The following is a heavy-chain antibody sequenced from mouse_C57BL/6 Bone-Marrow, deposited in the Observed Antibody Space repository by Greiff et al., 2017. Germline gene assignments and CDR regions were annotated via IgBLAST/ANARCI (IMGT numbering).Heavy chain of an antibody. V-gene: IGHV1-74*01. CDR1: GYTFTSYW. D-gene: IGHD2-2*01. CDR3: AMWGLWLRRGAWFAY. Sequence: QVQLQQPGAELVKPGASVKVSCKASGYTFTSYWMHWVKQRPGQGLEWIGRIHPSDSDTNYTQKFKGKATLTVDKSSSTAYMQLSSLTSEDSAVYYCAMWGLWLRRGAWFAYWGQGTLVTVSA. J-gene: IGHJ3*01. CDR2: IHPSDSDT.